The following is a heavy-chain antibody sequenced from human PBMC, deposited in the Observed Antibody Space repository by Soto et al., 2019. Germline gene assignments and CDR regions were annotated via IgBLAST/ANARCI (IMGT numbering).Heavy chain of an antibody. J-gene: IGHJ4*02. CDR1: GYSFTSYG. CDR2: INGGNGDT. V-gene: IGHV1-3*01. Sequence: QVQLVQSGAEVKKPGASVKVSCEASGYSFTSYGMHWVRQAPGQRLEWMGWINGGNGDTRYSQRFQGRVTITRDTSATTAYMEPSSLRSEDTAVYYCAAERYGDHVSGAYWGQGTPVTVSS. D-gene: IGHD4-17*01. CDR3: AAERYGDHVSGAY.